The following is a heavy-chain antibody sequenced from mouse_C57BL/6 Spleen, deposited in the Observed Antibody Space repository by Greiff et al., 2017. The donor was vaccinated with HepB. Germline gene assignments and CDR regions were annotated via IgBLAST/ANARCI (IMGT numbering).Heavy chain of an antibody. V-gene: IGHV3-6*01. Sequence: EVQLQESGPGLVKPSQSLSLTCSVTGYSITSGYYWNWIRQFPGNKLEWMGYISYDGSNNYNPSLKNRISITRDTSKNQFFLKLNSVTTEDTATYYCARDLYYYGSSSGFAYWGQGTLVTVSA. CDR1: GYSITSGYY. J-gene: IGHJ3*01. CDR3: ARDLYYYGSSSGFAY. D-gene: IGHD1-1*01. CDR2: ISYDGSN.